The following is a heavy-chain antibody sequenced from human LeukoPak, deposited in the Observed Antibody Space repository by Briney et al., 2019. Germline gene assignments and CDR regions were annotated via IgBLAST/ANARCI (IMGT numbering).Heavy chain of an antibody. CDR3: ARHLRGYSYGPFDY. V-gene: IGHV4-59*08. Sequence: SETLSLTCTVSGGSISSYYWSWIWQPPGKGLEWIGYIYYSGSTNYIPSLTSRVTISVDTSKNQFSLKLTSVTAADTAVYYCARHLRGYSYGPFDYWGQGTLVTVSS. J-gene: IGHJ4*02. CDR2: IYYSGST. D-gene: IGHD5-18*01. CDR1: GGSISSYY.